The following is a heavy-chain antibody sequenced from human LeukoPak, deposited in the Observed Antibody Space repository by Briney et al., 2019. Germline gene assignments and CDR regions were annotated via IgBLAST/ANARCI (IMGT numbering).Heavy chain of an antibody. Sequence: GGSLRLSCAASGFTFSSYSMNWVRQAPGKGLEWVANIKQDGSEKYYVDSVKGRFTISRDNAKNSLYLQMNSLRAEDTAVYYCARAQYYYDSSGQIQYYFDYWGQGTLVTVSS. V-gene: IGHV3-7*03. CDR1: GFTFSSYS. CDR2: IKQDGSEK. CDR3: ARAQYYYDSSGQIQYYFDY. D-gene: IGHD3-22*01. J-gene: IGHJ4*02.